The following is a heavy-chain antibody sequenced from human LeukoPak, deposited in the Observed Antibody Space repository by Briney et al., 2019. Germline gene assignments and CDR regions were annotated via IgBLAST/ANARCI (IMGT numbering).Heavy chain of an antibody. J-gene: IGHJ3*02. CDR2: IYPGEADT. CDR1: GYIFTRYW. V-gene: IGHV5-51*01. Sequence: GESLKISCKGSGYIFTRYWIGWARQVRGKALEWMGNIYPGEADTRYSPSFQGQVTTSPDKAISTAYLQWSSLKASDTAMYHCARPPYCSGGSCYHDAFDIWGQGSMVTVSS. CDR3: ARPPYCSGGSCYHDAFDI. D-gene: IGHD2-15*01.